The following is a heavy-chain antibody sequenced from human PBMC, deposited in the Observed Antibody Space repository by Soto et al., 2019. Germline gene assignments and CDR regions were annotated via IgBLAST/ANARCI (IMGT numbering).Heavy chain of an antibody. D-gene: IGHD3-10*01. CDR1: GDSFNSHY. J-gene: IGHJ6*03. V-gene: IGHV4-59*11. Sequence: QVQLQESGPGLVKPSETLSLPCGVSGDSFNSHYWSWVRQPPGKGLEWIGYIYDSGKSRNSNHNQTPAHGSRVNISVDTSKSQFSLKLTSVAAADTAVYYCARVSRPVTTLRGIKNYYYYYYMDVWGKGTTVTVSS. CDR2: IYDSGKSRNS. CDR3: ARVSRPVTTLRGIKNYYYYYYMDV.